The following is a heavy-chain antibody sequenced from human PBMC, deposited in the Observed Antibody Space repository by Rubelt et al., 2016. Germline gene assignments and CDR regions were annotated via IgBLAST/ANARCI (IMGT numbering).Heavy chain of an antibody. CDR3: ARDPYDFWSGYSYWYFNL. D-gene: IGHD3-3*01. V-gene: IGHV4-59*01. CDR2: IYYSGTH. J-gene: IGHJ2*01. Sequence: QVQLQESGPGLVKPSETLSLTCTVSGGSISSYYWSWIRQPPGKGLEWIGSIYYSGTHYYNSSLKSRVTISVDTPKNQLSLKLSFLTASDTAVYYCARDPYDFWSGYSYWYFNLWGRGTLVTVSS. CDR1: GGSISSYY.